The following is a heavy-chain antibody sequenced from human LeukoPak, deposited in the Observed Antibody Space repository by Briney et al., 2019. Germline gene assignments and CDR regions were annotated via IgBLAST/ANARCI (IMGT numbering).Heavy chain of an antibody. CDR2: IYYSGST. Sequence: SETLSLTCTVSGGSISSGGYYWSWLRQHPGKGLEWIEYIYYSGSTYYNPSPKSRVTISVDTSKNQFSLKLSSVTAADTAVYYCARDGYRGYSYGHYYYYYGMDVWGQGTTVTVSS. J-gene: IGHJ6*02. D-gene: IGHD5-18*01. V-gene: IGHV4-31*03. CDR3: ARDGYRGYSYGHYYYYYGMDV. CDR1: GGSISSGGYY.